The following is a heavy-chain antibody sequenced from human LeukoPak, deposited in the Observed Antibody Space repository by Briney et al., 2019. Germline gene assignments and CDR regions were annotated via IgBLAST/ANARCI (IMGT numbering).Heavy chain of an antibody. J-gene: IGHJ4*02. CDR2: ISGSGGST. CDR1: GFTFSSYA. CDR3: ARDLQILTAYYGGPYFDY. Sequence: GGSLRLSCAPSGFTFSSYAMSWVRQAPGKGLEWVSAISGSGGSTYYADSVKGQFTISRDNSKNTLYLQMNSLRAEDTAVYYCARDLQILTAYYGGPYFDYWGQGTLVTVSS. V-gene: IGHV3-23*01. D-gene: IGHD3-9*01.